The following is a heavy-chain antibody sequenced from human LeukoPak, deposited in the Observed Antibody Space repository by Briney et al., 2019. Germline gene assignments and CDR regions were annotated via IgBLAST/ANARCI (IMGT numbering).Heavy chain of an antibody. D-gene: IGHD1-26*01. J-gene: IGHJ2*01. CDR3: ARDGQVGATPPGYFDL. Sequence: SETLSLTCTVSGGSISSYYWSWIRQPAGKGLEWIGRIYTSGSTNYNPSLKSRVTMSVDTSKNQFSLKLSSVTAADTAVYYCARDGQVGATPPGYFDLWGRGTLVTVSS. CDR1: GGSISSYY. CDR2: IYTSGST. V-gene: IGHV4-4*07.